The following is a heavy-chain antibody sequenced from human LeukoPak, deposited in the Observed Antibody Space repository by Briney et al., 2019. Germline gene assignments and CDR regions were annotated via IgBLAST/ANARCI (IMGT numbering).Heavy chain of an antibody. CDR1: DGSISSYY. CDR2: IYYSGST. J-gene: IGHJ3*02. D-gene: IGHD6-19*01. V-gene: IGHV4-59*08. Sequence: PSETLSLTCTVSDGSISSYYWSWIRQPPGKGLEWIGYIYYSGSTNYNPSLKSRVTISVDTSKNQFSLHLSSVTAADTAIYYCARLTALAGHRGAFDIWGPGTMVTVSS. CDR3: ARLTALAGHRGAFDI.